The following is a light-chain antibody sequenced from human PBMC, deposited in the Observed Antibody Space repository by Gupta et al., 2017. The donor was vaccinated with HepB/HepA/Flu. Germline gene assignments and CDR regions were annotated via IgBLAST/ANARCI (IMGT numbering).Light chain of an antibody. CDR2: KTS. V-gene: IGKV1-5*03. CDR3: KHENSHSSS. Sequence: DLQMTQSPSTLSASVGDRVTSTCRASQSISSWLAWLAWYQQKPGKAPKLLIYKTSSVESGVPSRFSGSGSGTEFTLTISSLQPDDFATYYCKHENSHSSSFGQGTKVEIK. CDR1: QSISSWLAW. J-gene: IGKJ1*01.